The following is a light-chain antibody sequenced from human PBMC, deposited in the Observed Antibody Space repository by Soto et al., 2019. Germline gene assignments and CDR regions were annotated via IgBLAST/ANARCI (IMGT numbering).Light chain of an antibody. V-gene: IGKV3-20*01. CDR2: AAS. CDR3: QQYGSSPPWT. J-gene: IGKJ1*01. CDR1: QSISSSY. Sequence: EIVMTQSPATLSVSPGERATLSCRASQSISSSYLAWYQQKPGQAPRLLIFAASSRATGIPDRFSGSGSGRDFTLTISRLEPEDSAVYYCQQYGSSPPWTFGQGTKVDIK.